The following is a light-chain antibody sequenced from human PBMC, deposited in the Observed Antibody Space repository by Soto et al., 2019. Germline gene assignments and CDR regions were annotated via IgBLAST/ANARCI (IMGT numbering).Light chain of an antibody. J-gene: IGKJ2*01. CDR1: QSITSY. V-gene: IGKV1-39*01. Sequence: DIQMTQSPSSLSASAGERVTITCRASQSITSYLNWYQQKPGKAPKVLIYAASSLQSGVPSRFRGSGSGTDFTLTISSLQPEDFATYYCQQSYRTPYTFGQGTKLEIK. CDR3: QQSYRTPYT. CDR2: AAS.